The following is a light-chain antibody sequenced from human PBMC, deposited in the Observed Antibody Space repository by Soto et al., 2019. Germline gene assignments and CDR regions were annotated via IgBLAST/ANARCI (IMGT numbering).Light chain of an antibody. V-gene: IGKV1-5*03. CDR1: QNISDW. J-gene: IGKJ1*01. Sequence: DIQMTQSPSTLSASVGDRVTITCRANQNISDWLAWYQQRPGKAPKLLIYKASNLETGVPSRFSGSGSGTEFTLTISSLQPDDFATYCCQQYNTYWTFGQGTKVEI. CDR3: QQYNTYWT. CDR2: KAS.